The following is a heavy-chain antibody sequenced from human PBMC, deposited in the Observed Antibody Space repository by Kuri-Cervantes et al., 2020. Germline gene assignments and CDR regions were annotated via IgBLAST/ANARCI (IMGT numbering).Heavy chain of an antibody. CDR2: ISGSGHST. J-gene: IGHJ6*03. Sequence: GGSVRLSCSASGFTFSNYAMNWVRQAPGKGLEWVSSISGSGHSTYYADFVKGRFTISRDDSKNTLDLQMNSLKVDDTALYFCAKDGVGLDPHNYYYHYMDDWGKGTTVTVSS. V-gene: IGHV3-23*01. CDR1: GFTFSNYA. D-gene: IGHD1-26*01. CDR3: AKDGVGLDPHNYYYHYMDD.